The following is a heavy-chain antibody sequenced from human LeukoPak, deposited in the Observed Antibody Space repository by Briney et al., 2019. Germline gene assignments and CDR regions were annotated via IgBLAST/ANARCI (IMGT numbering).Heavy chain of an antibody. J-gene: IGHJ4*02. V-gene: IGHV4-34*01. CDR2: IDHSGST. CDR3: ARTRWLVRYFDY. Sequence: SETLSLTCAVYGGSFSGYYWSWIRQPPGKGLEWIGEIDHSGSTNYNPSLKSRVTISVDTSKNQFSLKLSSVTAADTAVYYCARTRWLVRYFDYWGQGTLVAVSS. D-gene: IGHD6-19*01. CDR1: GGSFSGYY.